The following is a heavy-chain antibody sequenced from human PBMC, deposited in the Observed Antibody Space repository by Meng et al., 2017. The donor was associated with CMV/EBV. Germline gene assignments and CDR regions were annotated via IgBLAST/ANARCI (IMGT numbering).Heavy chain of an antibody. D-gene: IGHD3-3*01. J-gene: IGHJ6*02. CDR3: ARGMSGRYGYYYYYYGMDV. V-gene: IGHV4-34*01. CDR1: GGSFSGYY. Sequence: SETLSLTCAVYGGSFSGYYWSWIRQPPGKGLEWIGEINHSGSTNYNPSLKNRVTISVDTSKNQFSLKLSSVTAADTAVYYCARGMSGRYGYYYYYYGMDVWGQGTTVTVSS. CDR2: INHSGST.